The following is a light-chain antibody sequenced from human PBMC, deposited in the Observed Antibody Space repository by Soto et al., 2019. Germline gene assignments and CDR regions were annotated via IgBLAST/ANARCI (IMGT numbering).Light chain of an antibody. CDR2: SND. Sequence: QSVLTQPPSASGTPGQRVTISCSGSSSNIGTYYVYWYQHLPGTAPKLLIYSNDQRPSGVPDRFSGSKSGTSASLAISGLRSEDEADYYCVAWDDGLTPYVVFGGATKLTVL. V-gene: IGLV1-47*01. J-gene: IGLJ2*01. CDR3: VAWDDGLTPYVV. CDR1: SSNIGTYY.